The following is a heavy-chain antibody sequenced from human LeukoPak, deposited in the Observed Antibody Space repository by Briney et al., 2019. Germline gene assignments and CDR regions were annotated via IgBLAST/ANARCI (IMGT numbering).Heavy chain of an antibody. CDR2: NSGGGTT. V-gene: IGHV3-53*01. Sequence: PGGSLRLSCAASGFTFSSSYMTWVRQAPGKGLEWVSVNSGGGTTYYADSVKGRFAISRDFSRNTLYLQMNSLRAEDTAVYYCARWSGGNYPQFEYWGQGTLVTVSS. CDR3: ARWSGGNYPQFEY. D-gene: IGHD1-26*01. CDR1: GFTFSSSY. J-gene: IGHJ4*02.